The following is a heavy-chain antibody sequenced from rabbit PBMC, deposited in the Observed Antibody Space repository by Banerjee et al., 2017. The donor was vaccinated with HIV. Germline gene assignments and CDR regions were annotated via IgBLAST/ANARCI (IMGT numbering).Heavy chain of an antibody. V-gene: IGHV1S45*01. CDR2: IYTGGSGGI. CDR1: GFSFSSSYW. D-gene: IGHD6-1*01. Sequence: QEQLEESGGDLVKPEGSLTLSCTASGFSFSSSYWICWVRQAPGKGLEWIACIYTGGSGGIYYASWAKGRFTISKTSSTTVTLQMTSLTAADTATYFCGRDWADSNGYSYAYDLNLWGPGTLVTVS. J-gene: IGHJ4*01. CDR3: GRDWADSNGYSYAYDLNL.